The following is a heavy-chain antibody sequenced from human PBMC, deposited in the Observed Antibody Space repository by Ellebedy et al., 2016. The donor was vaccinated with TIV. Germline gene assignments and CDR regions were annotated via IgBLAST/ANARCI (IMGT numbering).Heavy chain of an antibody. CDR3: ARDLKATVVNYYYYYMDV. J-gene: IGHJ6*03. CDR1: GFTFSSYG. Sequence: GGSLRLSXAASGFTFSSYGMHWVRQAPGKGLEWVAVISYDGSNKYYADSVKGRFTISRDNSKNTLYLQMNSLRAEDTAVYYCARDLKATVVNYYYYYMDVWGKGTTVTVSS. CDR2: ISYDGSNK. V-gene: IGHV3-30*12. D-gene: IGHD4-23*01.